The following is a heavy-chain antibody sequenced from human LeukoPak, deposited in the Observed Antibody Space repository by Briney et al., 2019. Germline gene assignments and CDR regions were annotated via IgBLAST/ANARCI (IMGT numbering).Heavy chain of an antibody. V-gene: IGHV4-59*01. Sequence: PSETLSLTCTVSGGSISSYYWSWIRQPPGKGLEWIGYICYSGSTNYNPSLKSRVTISVDTSKNQFSLKLSSVTAADTAVYYCARVGCSSTSCYDGWFDPWGQGTLVTVSS. J-gene: IGHJ5*02. CDR2: ICYSGST. CDR1: GGSISSYY. CDR3: ARVGCSSTSCYDGWFDP. D-gene: IGHD2-2*01.